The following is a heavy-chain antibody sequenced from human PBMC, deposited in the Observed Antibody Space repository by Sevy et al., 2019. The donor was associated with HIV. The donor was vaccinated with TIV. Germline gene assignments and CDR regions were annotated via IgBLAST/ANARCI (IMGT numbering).Heavy chain of an antibody. CDR2: ISGSGGST. J-gene: IGHJ3*02. Sequence: GGSLRLSCAASGFTLSSYAMSWVRQAPGKGLEWVSAISGSGGSTYYAKSVKGRFTISRDNSKNTLYLQMNSLRAEDTAVYYYEKDECYDSRHDAFDIWGQGTMVTVSS. CDR1: GFTLSSYA. V-gene: IGHV3-23*01. CDR3: EKDECYDSRHDAFDI. D-gene: IGHD3-22*01.